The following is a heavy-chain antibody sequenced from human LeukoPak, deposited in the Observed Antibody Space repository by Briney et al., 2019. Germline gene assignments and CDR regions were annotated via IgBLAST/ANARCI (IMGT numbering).Heavy chain of an antibody. CDR2: IKHDGSEE. D-gene: IGHD3-16*02. Sequence: GGSLRLSCVASGLSISGQWMNGVRQAPGQGLEWVANIKHDGSEEHYVDSVKGRFTISRDDGRNSVSLQMNSVRAEDTAVYYCGYTNNFYHWGQGTLVAVSS. V-gene: IGHV3-7*01. CDR1: GLSISGQW. CDR3: GYTNNFYH. J-gene: IGHJ4*02.